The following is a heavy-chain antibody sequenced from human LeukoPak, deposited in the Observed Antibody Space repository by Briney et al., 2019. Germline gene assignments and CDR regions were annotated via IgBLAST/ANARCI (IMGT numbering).Heavy chain of an antibody. Sequence: GRSLRLSCAASGFTFSSYGMHWVCLAPGKGLEWVALISYDGSNKYYADSVKGRFTISRDNSKNTLYLQMNSLSAEDTAVYYCAKEGRARTYYYGSGSAIGYYYGMDVWGQGTTVTVSS. CDR3: AKEGRARTYYYGSGSAIGYYYGMDV. CDR2: ISYDGSNK. J-gene: IGHJ6*02. D-gene: IGHD3-10*01. CDR1: GFTFSSYG. V-gene: IGHV3-30*18.